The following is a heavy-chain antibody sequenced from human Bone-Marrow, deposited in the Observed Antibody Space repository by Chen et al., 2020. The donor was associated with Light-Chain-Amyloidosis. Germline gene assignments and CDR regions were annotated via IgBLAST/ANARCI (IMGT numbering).Heavy chain of an antibody. V-gene: IGHV4-34*12. Sequence: QVQLQEWGTGLLKPSETLSLTCAVYGAPFSNYYWTWVRQAPGKGMEWMGEIIETGSASFNPTLKSRLTMSVEKSKNQFSLKLTSVTAADTAVYYWARAIYRYYDLVNFYHYMDVWGRGTTVTVS. CDR1: GAPFSNYY. D-gene: IGHD3-3*01. CDR3: ARAIYRYYDLVNFYHYMDV. CDR2: IIETGSA. J-gene: IGHJ6*03.